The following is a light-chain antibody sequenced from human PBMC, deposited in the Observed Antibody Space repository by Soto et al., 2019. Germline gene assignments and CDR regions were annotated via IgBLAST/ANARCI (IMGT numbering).Light chain of an antibody. CDR1: QSVSSN. CDR2: GAS. Sequence: EIGMPQSPATPSVSPGERATLSCSASQSVSSNLAWYHQKPCQPPRLLIYGASTTATGIPARFSGSGPGTEFILTISSRQSDDFAVYYYQQYNGWPFTFGPGTKVYIK. CDR3: QQYNGWPFT. V-gene: IGKV3-15*01. J-gene: IGKJ3*01.